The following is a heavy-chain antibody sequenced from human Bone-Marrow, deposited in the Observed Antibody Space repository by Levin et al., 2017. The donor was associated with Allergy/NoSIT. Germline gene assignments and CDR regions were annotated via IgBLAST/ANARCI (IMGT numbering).Heavy chain of an antibody. J-gene: IGHJ4*02. CDR1: GFTFSSYA. CDR2: ISGSGGST. CDR3: AKDRKHYYGSGSYYSY. Sequence: GGSLRLSCAASGFTFSSYAMSWVRQAPGKGLEWVSAISGSGGSTYYADSVKGRFTISRDNSKNTLYLQMNSLRAEDTAVYYCAKDRKHYYGSGSYYSYWGQGTLVTVSS. V-gene: IGHV3-23*01. D-gene: IGHD3-10*01.